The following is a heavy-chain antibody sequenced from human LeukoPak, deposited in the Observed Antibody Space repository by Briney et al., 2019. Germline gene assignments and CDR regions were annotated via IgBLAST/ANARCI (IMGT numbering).Heavy chain of an antibody. CDR3: ARVVRGAAAGNNWFDP. CDR2: IDPNSGGT. J-gene: IGHJ5*02. D-gene: IGHD6-13*01. CDR1: GYTFTGYY. Sequence: ASVKVSCKASGYTFTGYYMHWVRQAPGQGLEWMGWIDPNSGGTNYAQKFQGRVTMTRDTSIRTAYMELSRLRSDDTAVYYCARVVRGAAAGNNWFDPWGQGTLVTVSS. V-gene: IGHV1-2*02.